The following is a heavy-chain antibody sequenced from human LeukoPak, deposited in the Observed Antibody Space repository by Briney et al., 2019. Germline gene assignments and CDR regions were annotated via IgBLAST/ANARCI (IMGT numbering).Heavy chain of an antibody. CDR3: ARGRKAGGGYCSSSSCYAFDI. D-gene: IGHD2-2*01. CDR1: GYTFTDYY. J-gene: IGHJ3*02. V-gene: IGHV1-2*04. CDR2: INPNSGGT. Sequence: GASVKASCKASGYTFTDYYMHWVRQAPGQGLEWMGWINPNSGGTNYAQKFQGWVTMTRDTSISTAYMELSRLRSDDTAVYYCARGRKAGGGYCSSSSCYAFDIWGQGTMVTVSS.